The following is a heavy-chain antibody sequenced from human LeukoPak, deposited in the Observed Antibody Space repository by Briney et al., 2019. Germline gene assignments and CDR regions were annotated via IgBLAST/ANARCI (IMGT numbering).Heavy chain of an antibody. CDR2: IYTSGST. CDR3: ARFGYCSGGSCYGGNYYYYGMDV. V-gene: IGHV4-4*07. CDR1: GGSISSYY. Sequence: PSETLSLTCTVSGGSISSYYWSWIRQPAGKGLEWIGRIYTSGSTNYNPSLKSRVTMSVDTSKNQFSLKLSSVTAADTAVYYCARFGYCSGGSCYGGNYYYYGMDVWGQGTTVTVSS. J-gene: IGHJ6*02. D-gene: IGHD2-15*01.